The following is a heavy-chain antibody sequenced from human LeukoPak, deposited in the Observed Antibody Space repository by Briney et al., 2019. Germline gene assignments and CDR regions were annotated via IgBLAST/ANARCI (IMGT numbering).Heavy chain of an antibody. Sequence: GGSLRLSCAASGFTFSSYAMHWVRQAPGKGLEWVAVISYDGSNKYYADSVKGRFTISRDNSKNTLYLQMNSLRAEDMAVYYCASEYYYDSTRLFGYWGQGTLVTVSS. J-gene: IGHJ4*02. CDR2: ISYDGSNK. D-gene: IGHD3-22*01. V-gene: IGHV3-30-3*01. CDR1: GFTFSSYA. CDR3: ASEYYYDSTRLFGY.